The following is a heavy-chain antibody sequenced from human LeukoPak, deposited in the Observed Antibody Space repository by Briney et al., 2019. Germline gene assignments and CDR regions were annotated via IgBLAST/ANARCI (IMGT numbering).Heavy chain of an antibody. CDR2: ISGGGGST. J-gene: IGHJ4*02. V-gene: IGHV3-23*01. CDR1: GFTFSSYA. D-gene: IGHD3-22*01. CDR3: AKVPFYYYDSSGNYYFDY. Sequence: GGSLRLSCAASGFTFSSYAMSWVRQAPGKGLEWVSAISGGGGSTYYADSVKGRFTISRDNSKNTLYLQMNSLRAEDTAVYYCAKVPFYYYDSSGNYYFDYWGQGTLVTVSS.